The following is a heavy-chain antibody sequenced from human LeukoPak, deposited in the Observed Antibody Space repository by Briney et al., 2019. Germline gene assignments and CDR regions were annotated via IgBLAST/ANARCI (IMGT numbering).Heavy chain of an antibody. CDR3: AGDWGRDGPVVVHYMDV. D-gene: IGHD3-16*01. CDR2: IYYSGST. J-gene: IGHJ6*03. V-gene: IGHV4-59*11. Sequence: SETLSLTCTVSGGSISSHYWSWIRQPPGKGLEWIGYIYYSGSTNYNPSLKSRVTISVDTSKNQFSLKLSSVAAADTAVYYCAGDWGRDGPVVVHYMDVWGKGTTVTVSS. CDR1: GGSISSHY.